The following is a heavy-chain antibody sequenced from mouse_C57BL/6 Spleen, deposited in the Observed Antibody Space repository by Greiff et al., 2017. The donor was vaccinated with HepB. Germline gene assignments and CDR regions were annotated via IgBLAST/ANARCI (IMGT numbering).Heavy chain of an antibody. Sequence: VQLQQSGPELVKPGASVKISCKASGYTFTDYYMNWVKQSHGKSLEWIGDINPNNGGTSYNQKFKGKATLTVDKSSSTAYMELRSLTSEDSAVYYCARGTTVEAWFAYWGQGTLVTVSA. CDR2: INPNNGGT. D-gene: IGHD1-1*01. CDR3: ARGTTVEAWFAY. J-gene: IGHJ3*01. CDR1: GYTFTDYY. V-gene: IGHV1-26*01.